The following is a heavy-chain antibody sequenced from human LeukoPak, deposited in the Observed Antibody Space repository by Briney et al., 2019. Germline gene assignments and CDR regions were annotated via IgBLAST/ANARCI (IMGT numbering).Heavy chain of an antibody. V-gene: IGHV3-21*01. CDR2: ISSSSSYI. J-gene: IGHJ5*02. CDR3: ARGTRVCSATSCYPFDP. CDR1: GFTFSTYS. Sequence: GGSLRLSCAASGFTFSTYSMNWVRQAAGKGLEWVSSISSSSSYIYYADSVKGRFTISRDNAKNSLYLRMNSLRAEDTAVYYCARGTRVCSATSCYPFDPWGQGTLVTVSS. D-gene: IGHD2-2*01.